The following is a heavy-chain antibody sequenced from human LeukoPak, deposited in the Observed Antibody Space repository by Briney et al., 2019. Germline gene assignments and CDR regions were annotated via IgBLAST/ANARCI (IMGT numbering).Heavy chain of an antibody. CDR1: GFTLSNYW. V-gene: IGHV3-74*01. CDR2: INSDGSPT. Sequence: TGGSLRLSCAASGFTLSNYWMHWVRRAPGKGLVWVSRINSDGSPTFYADSVKGRFTISRDNAKNTLYLQMNSLRAEDTAVYYCARGDYFDYWGQGTLVTVSS. CDR3: ARGDYFDY. J-gene: IGHJ4*02.